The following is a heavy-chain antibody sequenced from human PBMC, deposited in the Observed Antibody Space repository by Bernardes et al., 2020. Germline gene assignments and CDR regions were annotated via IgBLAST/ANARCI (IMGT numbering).Heavy chain of an antibody. CDR2: INAGNGNT. CDR1: GYTFTSYA. CDR3: ARGVHTTDYYYYGMDV. Sequence: ASVKVSCKASGYTFTSYAMHWVRQAPGQRLEWMGWINAGNGNTKYSQKFQGRVTITRDTSASTAYMELSSLRSEDTAVYYCARGVHTTDYYYYGMDVWGQGTTVTVSS. V-gene: IGHV1-3*01. J-gene: IGHJ6*02. D-gene: IGHD1-1*01.